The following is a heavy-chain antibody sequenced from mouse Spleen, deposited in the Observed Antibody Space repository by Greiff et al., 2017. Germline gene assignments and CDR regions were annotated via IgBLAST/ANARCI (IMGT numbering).Heavy chain of an antibody. CDR2: INPSSGYT. Sequence: QVQLQQSGAELARPGASVKMSCKASGYTFTSYTMHWVKQRPGQGLEWIGYINPSSGYTKYNQKFKDKATLTADKSSSTAYMQLSSLTSEDSAVYYCARGGSTMVTTGYYAMDYWGQGTSVTVSS. D-gene: IGHD2-2*01. J-gene: IGHJ4*01. V-gene: IGHV1-4*01. CDR1: GYTFTSYT. CDR3: ARGGSTMVTTGYYAMDY.